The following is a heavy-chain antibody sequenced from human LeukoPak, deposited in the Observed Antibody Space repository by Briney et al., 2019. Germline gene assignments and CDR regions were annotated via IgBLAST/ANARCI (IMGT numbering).Heavy chain of an antibody. J-gene: IGHJ3*02. D-gene: IGHD5-24*01. Sequence: PSETLSLTCTVSGGSISSSSYYWGWIRQPPGKGLEWIGSIYYSGSTYYNPSLKSRVTISVDTSKNQFSLKLSSVTAADTAVYYCARDRGRWLHQGGAFDIWGQGTMVTVSS. V-gene: IGHV4-39*07. CDR1: GGSISSSSYY. CDR2: IYYSGST. CDR3: ARDRGRWLHQGGAFDI.